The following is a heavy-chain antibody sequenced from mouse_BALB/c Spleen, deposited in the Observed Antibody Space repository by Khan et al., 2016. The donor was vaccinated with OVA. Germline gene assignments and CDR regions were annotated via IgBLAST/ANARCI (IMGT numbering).Heavy chain of an antibody. CDR3: ASHLTGSFAY. J-gene: IGHJ3*01. Sequence: EVKLLESGGDLVKPGGSLKLSCAASGFTFSSYGMSWVRQTPDKRLEWVATISSGGDYTYYPDSVQGRFTISRDNAKNTLYLQMSSLKSEDTAMYYCASHLTGSFAYWGQGTLVTVSA. V-gene: IGHV5-6*01. CDR1: GFTFSSYG. CDR2: ISSGGDYT. D-gene: IGHD4-1*01.